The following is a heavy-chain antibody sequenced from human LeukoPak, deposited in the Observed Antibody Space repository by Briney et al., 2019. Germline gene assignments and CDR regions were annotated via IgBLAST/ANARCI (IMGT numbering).Heavy chain of an antibody. CDR3: ARFYYDSSGYLPDDAFDI. J-gene: IGHJ3*02. Sequence: ASVKVSCKASGCTFTSYDINWVRQATGQGLEWMGWMNPNSGNTGYAQKFQGRVTMTRNTSISTAYMELSSLRSEDTAVYYCARFYYDSSGYLPDDAFDIWGQGTMVTVSS. D-gene: IGHD3-22*01. CDR2: MNPNSGNT. V-gene: IGHV1-8*01. CDR1: GCTFTSYD.